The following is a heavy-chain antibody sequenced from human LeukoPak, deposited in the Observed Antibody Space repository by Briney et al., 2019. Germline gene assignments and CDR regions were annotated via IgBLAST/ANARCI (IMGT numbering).Heavy chain of an antibody. CDR2: MNPNSGNT. J-gene: IGHJ6*03. Sequence: ASVKVSCKASGYTFTSYDINWVRQATGQGLEWMGWMNPNSGNTGYAQKFQGRVTMTRNTSISTAYMELSSLRSEDTAVYYCARGFDIYYYYYMDVWGKGTTVTVSS. CDR3: ARGFDIYYYYYMDV. V-gene: IGHV1-8*01. CDR1: GYTFTSYD. D-gene: IGHD3-9*01.